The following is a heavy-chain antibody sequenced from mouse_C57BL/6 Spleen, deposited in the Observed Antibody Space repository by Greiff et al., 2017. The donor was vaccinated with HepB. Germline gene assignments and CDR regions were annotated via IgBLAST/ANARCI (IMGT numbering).Heavy chain of an antibody. CDR3: ARWRGSSYVKAMDY. Sequence: QVQLQQPGAELVKPGASVKLSCKASGYTFTSYWMHWVKQRPGQGLEWIGMIHPNSGSTNYNEKFKSKATLTVDKSSSTAYMQLSSLTSEDSAVYYCARWRGSSYVKAMDYWGQGTSVTVSS. CDR1: GYTFTSYW. CDR2: IHPNSGST. D-gene: IGHD1-1*01. V-gene: IGHV1-64*01. J-gene: IGHJ4*01.